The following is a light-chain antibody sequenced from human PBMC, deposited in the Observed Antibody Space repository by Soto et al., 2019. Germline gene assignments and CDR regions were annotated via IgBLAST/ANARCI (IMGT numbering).Light chain of an antibody. V-gene: IGKV3-20*01. CDR2: GAS. CDR1: QIVSSSY. Sequence: EIVLTQSPGTLSVSPGERATLSCRASQIVSSSYLAWYQQKPGQAPRLLIFGASTRATGIPDRFSGSGSGTDFPLTISRLEPEDFAVYYCQQYGSSPWTFGQGTKVEIK. J-gene: IGKJ1*01. CDR3: QQYGSSPWT.